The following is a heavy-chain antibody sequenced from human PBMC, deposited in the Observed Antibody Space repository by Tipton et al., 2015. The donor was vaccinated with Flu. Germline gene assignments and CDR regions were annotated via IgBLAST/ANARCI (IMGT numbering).Heavy chain of an antibody. V-gene: IGHV3-7*01. D-gene: IGHD3-10*01. Sequence: SLRLSCAASGFTFSSHWMTWVRQAPGKGLEWVANISQDGSEKYYVDSVRGRFTISRDNAKNSLYLQMNSLRAEDTAVYYCARAGGGRFGDYWGQGTLVTVPS. CDR3: ARAGGGRFGDY. CDR1: GFTFSSHW. J-gene: IGHJ4*02. CDR2: ISQDGSEK.